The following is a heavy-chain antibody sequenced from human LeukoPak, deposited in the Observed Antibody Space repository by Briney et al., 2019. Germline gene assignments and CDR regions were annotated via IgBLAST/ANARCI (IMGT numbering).Heavy chain of an antibody. CDR1: GYTFTGYY. CDR3: ARVDDRGHYYDSSGPRKLFDY. V-gene: IGHV1-2*02. Sequence: GASVKVSCKASGYTFTGYYMHWVRQAPGQGLEWMGWINPNSGGTNYAQKFQGGVTMTRDTSIRTAYMELSRLRSDDTAVYYCARVDDRGHYYDSSGPRKLFDYWGQGTLVTVSS. J-gene: IGHJ4*02. CDR2: INPNSGGT. D-gene: IGHD3-22*01.